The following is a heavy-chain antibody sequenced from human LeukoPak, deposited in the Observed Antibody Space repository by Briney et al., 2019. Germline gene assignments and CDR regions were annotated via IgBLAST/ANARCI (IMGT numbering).Heavy chain of an antibody. V-gene: IGHV4-34*09. CDR2: INHSGST. CDR3: ARVVAPPIVVVMVAFDI. CDR1: GGSFSDYY. Sequence: SETLSLTCAVYGGSFSDYYWSWIRQPPGKGLEWIGEINHSGSTNYNPSLKSRVTISVDTSKNQFSLKLSSVTAADTAVYYCARVVAPPIVVVMVAFDIWGQGTMVTVSS. D-gene: IGHD3-22*01. J-gene: IGHJ3*02.